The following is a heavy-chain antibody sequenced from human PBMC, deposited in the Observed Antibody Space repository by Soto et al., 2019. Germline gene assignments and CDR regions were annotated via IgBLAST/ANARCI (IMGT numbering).Heavy chain of an antibody. V-gene: IGHV3-74*01. D-gene: IGHD1-1*01. CDR3: ARDGTGSVDFDL. J-gene: IGHJ2*01. CDR1: EFTFSDYW. Sequence: EVQLVESGGGLIQPGGSLRVSCAAAEFTFSDYWMHWVRQAPGKGLVWVSRIDRSGGSTVYADSVRGRFTISRDNAKNTLYLQMNSLRAEETAVYYCARDGTGSVDFDLWGRGTLVTVSS. CDR2: IDRSGGST.